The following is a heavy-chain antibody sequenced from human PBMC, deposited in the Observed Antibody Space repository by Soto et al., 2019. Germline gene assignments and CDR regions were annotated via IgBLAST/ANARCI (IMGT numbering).Heavy chain of an antibody. CDR2: MNPNSGNT. J-gene: IGHJ5*02. Sequence: ASVKVSCKASGYTFTSYDINWVRQATGQGLEWMGWMNPNSGNTGYAQKFQGRVTMTRNTSISTAYMELSSLRSEDTAVYYCARGQLDEYYDFWSGYYPARWFDPWGQGTLVTVSS. D-gene: IGHD3-3*01. CDR3: ARGQLDEYYDFWSGYYPARWFDP. CDR1: GYTFTSYD. V-gene: IGHV1-8*01.